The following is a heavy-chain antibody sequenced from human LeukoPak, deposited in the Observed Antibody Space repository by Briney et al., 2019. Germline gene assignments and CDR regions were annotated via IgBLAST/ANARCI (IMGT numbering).Heavy chain of an antibody. CDR2: ISGSGGST. Sequence: GGSLRLSCAASGFTLSSYAMSWVRQAPGKGLEWVSAISGSGGSTYYADSVKGRFTISRDNSKNTLYLQMNSLRAEDTAFYYCARDLYYYDSSGYYLGYWGQGTLVTVSS. D-gene: IGHD3-22*01. CDR3: ARDLYYYDSSGYYLGY. J-gene: IGHJ4*02. V-gene: IGHV3-23*01. CDR1: GFTLSSYA.